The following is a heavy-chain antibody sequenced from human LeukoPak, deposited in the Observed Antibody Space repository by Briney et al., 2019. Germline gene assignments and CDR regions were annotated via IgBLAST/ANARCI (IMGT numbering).Heavy chain of an antibody. J-gene: IGHJ6*02. D-gene: IGHD6-13*01. Sequence: GGSLRLSCAASGFTFSSHEMKWVGQAPGKGLEWVSYISSGGITTYYADSVKGRFTISRDNAKNSLYLQMNSLRAEDTAVYYCARVQQPSGIQGYYYGMDVWGQGTTVTVSS. CDR1: GFTFSSHE. V-gene: IGHV3-48*03. CDR2: ISSGGITT. CDR3: ARVQQPSGIQGYYYGMDV.